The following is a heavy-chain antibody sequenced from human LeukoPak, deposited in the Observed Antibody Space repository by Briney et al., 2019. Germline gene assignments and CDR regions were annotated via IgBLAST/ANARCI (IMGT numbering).Heavy chain of an antibody. D-gene: IGHD1-1*01. CDR1: GLNFNCYW. J-gene: IGHJ3*02. CDR2: IKEDGTTK. CDR3: ARDAGYNALDI. Sequence: PGGALRLPCAASGLNFNCYWMGWVRPAPRKGLEWVANIKEDGTTKNYVDSVRGRFSISRDNAEKSLYLQMTSLRAEDTAVYYCARDAGYNALDIWGQGTMVTVSS. V-gene: IGHV3-7*01.